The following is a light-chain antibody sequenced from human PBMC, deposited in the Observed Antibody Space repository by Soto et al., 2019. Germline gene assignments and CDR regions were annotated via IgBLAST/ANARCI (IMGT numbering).Light chain of an antibody. CDR1: SSDVGGYDY. CDR3: SSYTGTSTVV. V-gene: IGLV2-14*01. CDR2: DVN. J-gene: IGLJ1*01. Sequence: QSVLTQPASVSGSPGQSITISCTGTSSDVGGYDYVSWYQQLPGKAPKLMIYDVNNRPSGVSNRFSGSKSGNTASLTISGLQAEDEADYYCSSYTGTSTVVVGGGTKLTVL.